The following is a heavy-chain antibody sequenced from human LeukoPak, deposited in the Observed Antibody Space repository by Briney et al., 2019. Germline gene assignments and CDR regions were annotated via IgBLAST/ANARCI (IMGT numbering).Heavy chain of an antibody. V-gene: IGHV4-39*07. D-gene: IGHD6-19*01. CDR2: IYYSGST. CDR1: GGSISSSNYY. J-gene: IGHJ5*02. Sequence: SETLSLTCTVSGGSISSSNYYWGWIRQPPGKGLEWIASIYYSGSTYYNPSLKSRVTISVDTSKNQFSLKLSSVTPEDTAVYYCARGFWGGWYVGDNWFDPWGQGTLVTVSS. CDR3: ARGFWGGWYVGDNWFDP.